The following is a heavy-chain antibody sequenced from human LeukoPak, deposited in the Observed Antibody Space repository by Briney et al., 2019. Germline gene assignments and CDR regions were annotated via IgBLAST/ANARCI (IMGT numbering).Heavy chain of an antibody. CDR3: ARNYYDSSGQFYYFDY. Sequence: ASVKVSCRASGYTFTSYGISWVRQAPGQGLEWMGWISAYNGNTNYAQKLQGRVTMTTDTSTSTAYMELRSLRSDDTAVYYCARNYYDSSGQFYYFDYWGQGTLVTVSS. V-gene: IGHV1-18*01. CDR1: GYTFTSYG. CDR2: ISAYNGNT. D-gene: IGHD3-22*01. J-gene: IGHJ4*02.